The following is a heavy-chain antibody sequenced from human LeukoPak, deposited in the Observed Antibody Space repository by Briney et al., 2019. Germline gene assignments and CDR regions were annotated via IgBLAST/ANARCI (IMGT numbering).Heavy chain of an antibody. J-gene: IGHJ6*02. CDR3: AKDRVTGYSSSWYVSDGMDV. V-gene: IGHV3-23*01. Sequence: PGGSLRLSCAASGFTFSSYAMSWVRQAPGKGLEWVSAISGSGGSTYYADSVKGRFTISRDNSKNTLYLQMNSLRAEDTAVYYCAKDRVTGYSSSWYVSDGMDVWGQGTTVTVSS. CDR2: ISGSGGST. D-gene: IGHD6-13*01. CDR1: GFTFSSYA.